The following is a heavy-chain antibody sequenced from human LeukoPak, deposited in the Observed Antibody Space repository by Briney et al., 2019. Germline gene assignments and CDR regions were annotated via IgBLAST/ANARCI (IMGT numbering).Heavy chain of an antibody. V-gene: IGHV1-69*05. CDR2: IIPIFGTA. Sequence: ASVKVSCKASGGTFSTYAISWVRQAPGQGLEWMGGIIPIFGTANYAQKFQGRVTITTDESTSTAYMELSSLRSEDTAVYYCAREGTMVTPLLDPWGQGTLVTVSS. D-gene: IGHD4/OR15-4a*01. CDR1: GGTFSTYA. CDR3: AREGTMVTPLLDP. J-gene: IGHJ5*02.